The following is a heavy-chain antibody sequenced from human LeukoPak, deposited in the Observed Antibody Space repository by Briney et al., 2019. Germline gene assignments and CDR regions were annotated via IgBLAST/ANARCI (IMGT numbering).Heavy chain of an antibody. CDR1: GFTFDDHA. V-gene: IGHV3-43*02. CDR2: ISGDGTDT. CDR3: AKPIYGGKTGDAFHI. Sequence: GGPLRLSCAASGFTFDDHAMHWVRQVPGKGLEWVSLISGDGTDTYYIDSVKGRFTISRDNSKKSLYLQMNSLRTEDTALYYCAKPIYGGKTGDAFHIWGQGAMVSVSS. D-gene: IGHD4-23*01. J-gene: IGHJ3*02.